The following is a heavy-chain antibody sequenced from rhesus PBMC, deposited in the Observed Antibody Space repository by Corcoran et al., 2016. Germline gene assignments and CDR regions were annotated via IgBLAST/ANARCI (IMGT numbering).Heavy chain of an antibody. CDR2: ISGSGVSA. D-gene: IGHD3-16*01. J-gene: IGHJ5-2*02. Sequence: QLQLQESGPGLVKPSETLSVTCAVSGGSISSTYWRCIRQAPGKGLEWIGYISGSGVSANYNPSLESRVTLSVDTSKNQFSLDLSSVTAADTAVYYCARYYYSGSYYNRSLDVWGRGVLVTVSS. CDR1: GGSISSTY. V-gene: IGHV4-169*01. CDR3: ARYYYSGSYYNRSLDV.